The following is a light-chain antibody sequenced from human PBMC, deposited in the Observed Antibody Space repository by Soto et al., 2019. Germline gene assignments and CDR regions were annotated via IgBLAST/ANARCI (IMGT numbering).Light chain of an antibody. V-gene: IGKV1-5*03. CDR3: QQYNSYSLT. J-gene: IGKJ4*01. CDR2: KAS. CDR1: QSISSW. Sequence: DIQMTQSPSTLSASVGDRVTITCRASQSISSWLAWYQRKPGKAPKLLIYKASSLESGVPSRFSGSGSGTEFTLTISSLQPDDFATYYCQQYNSYSLTFGGGTKVDIK.